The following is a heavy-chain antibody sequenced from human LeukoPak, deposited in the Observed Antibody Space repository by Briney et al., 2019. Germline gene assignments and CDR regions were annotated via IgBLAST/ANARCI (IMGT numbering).Heavy chain of an antibody. Sequence: GVLRLSCKTSGFPFGDFAVGWVRQAPGKGLEWVGFIRSKAYGGTTEYAASVKGRFTISRDDSKSIAYLQMNSLKTEDTAVYYCTRDRPGIAARPSPFDYWGQGTLVTVSS. CDR1: GFPFGDFA. J-gene: IGHJ4*02. CDR3: TRDRPGIAARPSPFDY. CDR2: IRSKAYGGTT. D-gene: IGHD6-6*01. V-gene: IGHV3-49*04.